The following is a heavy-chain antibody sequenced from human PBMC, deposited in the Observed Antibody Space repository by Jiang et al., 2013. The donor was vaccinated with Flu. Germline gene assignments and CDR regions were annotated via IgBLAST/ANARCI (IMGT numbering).Heavy chain of an antibody. CDR1: GGTFSSYA. CDR3: ARYYYDSSELPHAFDI. CDR2: IIPIFGTA. V-gene: IGHV1-69*06. Sequence: VQLVESGAEVKKPGSSVKVSCKASGGTFSSYAISWVRQAPGQGLEWMGGIIPIFGTANYAQKFQGRVTITADKSTSTAYMELSSLRSEDTAVYYCARYYYDSSELPHAFDIWGQGTMVTVSS. D-gene: IGHD3-22*01. J-gene: IGHJ3*02.